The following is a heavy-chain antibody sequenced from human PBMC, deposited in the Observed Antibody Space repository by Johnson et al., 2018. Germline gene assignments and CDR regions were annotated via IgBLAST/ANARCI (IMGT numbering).Heavy chain of an antibody. CDR3: ASRYSGVATIVRGTSPDYYYYMDV. J-gene: IGHJ6*03. CDR1: GFTFDDYA. D-gene: IGHD5-12*01. CDR2: ISWAGGST. Sequence: QLVEAGGVVVQAGGSLGLSCAASGFTFDDYAMHWVRQAPGKGLEWVSLISWAGGSTYYADAVTGRVPISRNNSKNTLFLQMNSLGAEETAVYYCASRYSGVATIVRGTSPDYYYYMDVWGKVTTVTVSS. V-gene: IGHV3-43D*04.